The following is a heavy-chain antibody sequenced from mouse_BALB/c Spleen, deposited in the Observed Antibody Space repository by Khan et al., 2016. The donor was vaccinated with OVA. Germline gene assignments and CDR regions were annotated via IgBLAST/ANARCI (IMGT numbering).Heavy chain of an antibody. Sequence: EVELVESGGGLVKPGGSLKLSCAASGFTFSSYAMSWVRQTPEKRLEWVATISSGGNYTYYPDSVKGRFTISRDNAKNTLYLQMSSLRSEDTAMYYCTRPPITTGVATSYWFFDVWGAGTTVTVSS. J-gene: IGHJ1*01. V-gene: IGHV5-9-3*01. CDR2: ISSGGNYT. D-gene: IGHD1-1*01. CDR1: GFTFSSYA. CDR3: TRPPITTGVATSYWFFDV.